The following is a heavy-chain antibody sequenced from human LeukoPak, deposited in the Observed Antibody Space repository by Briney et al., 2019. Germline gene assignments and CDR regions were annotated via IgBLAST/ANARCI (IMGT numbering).Heavy chain of an antibody. V-gene: IGHV1-69*06. D-gene: IGHD6-19*01. CDR3: AREWAVAGVDY. Sequence: ASVKVSCKASGGTFSSYAISWVRQAPGQGLEWMGGIIPIFGTANYAQKFQGRVTITADKSTSTAYMELSSLRSDDTAVYYCAREWAVAGVDYWGQGALVTVSS. CDR1: GGTFSSYA. J-gene: IGHJ4*02. CDR2: IIPIFGTA.